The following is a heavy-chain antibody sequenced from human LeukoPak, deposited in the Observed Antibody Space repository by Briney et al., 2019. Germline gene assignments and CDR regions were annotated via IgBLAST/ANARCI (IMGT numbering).Heavy chain of an antibody. J-gene: IGHJ4*02. D-gene: IGHD2-15*01. CDR1: GFTFSTYG. CDR3: ANGYCSGGSCPRRPFDY. V-gene: IGHV3-30*18. CDR2: ISYDGSNK. Sequence: PGGSLRLSCAASGFTFSTYGMHWVRQAPGKGLEWVAVISYDGSNKYYADSVKGRFTISRDNSKNTLYLQMNSLRAEDTAVYYCANGYCSGGSCPRRPFDYWAREPWSPSPQ.